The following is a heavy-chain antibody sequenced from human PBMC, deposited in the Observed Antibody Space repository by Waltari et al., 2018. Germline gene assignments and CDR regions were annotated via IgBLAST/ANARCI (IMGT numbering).Heavy chain of an antibody. J-gene: IGHJ4*02. V-gene: IGHV4-4*02. D-gene: IGHD6-19*01. Sequence: QVQLQESGPGLVKPLGTLPPTSAVSGGSCHLHNWWSWGRQAPGKGLDWIGEIYHTGSTNYNPALKSRVTISVDKSRNHFSLNLTSVTVADTALYYCASRAVAGNNFDYWGQGRLVTVSS. CDR1: GGSCHLHNW. CDR3: ASRAVAGNNFDY. CDR2: IYHTGST.